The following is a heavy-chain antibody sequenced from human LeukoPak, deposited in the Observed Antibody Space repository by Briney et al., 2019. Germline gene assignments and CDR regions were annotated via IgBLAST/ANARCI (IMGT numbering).Heavy chain of an antibody. CDR3: ARESAILYYDSSGYSSY. D-gene: IGHD3-22*01. CDR1: GYTFTGYY. V-gene: IGHV1-2*02. J-gene: IGHJ4*02. Sequence: GASVKVSCKASGYTFTGYYMHWVRQAPGQGLEWMGWINPNSGGTNYAQKVQGRVTMTRDTSISTAYMELSRLRSDDTAVYYCARESAILYYDSSGYSSYWGQGTLVTVSS. CDR2: INPNSGGT.